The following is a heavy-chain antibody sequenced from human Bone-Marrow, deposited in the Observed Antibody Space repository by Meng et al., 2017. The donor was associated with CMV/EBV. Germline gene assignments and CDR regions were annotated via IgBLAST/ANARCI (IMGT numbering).Heavy chain of an antibody. CDR1: GGTLRNYA. D-gene: IGHD2-8*02. J-gene: IGHJ2*01. CDR3: AREVRGFGREYWQMDR. Sequence: SVKVSCKAPGGTLRNYAISWVRQAPGQGLEWIGGIIPVFGTENYAPKFQGRVTITADESTSTVYMDLSSLKSEDTAVYYCAREVRGFGREYWQMDRWGRGTLVTVSS. V-gene: IGHV1-69*13. CDR2: IIPVFGTE.